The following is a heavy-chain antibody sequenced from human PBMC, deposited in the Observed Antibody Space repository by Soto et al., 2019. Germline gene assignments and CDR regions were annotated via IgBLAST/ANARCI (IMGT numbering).Heavy chain of an antibody. CDR2: IVSILGLA. J-gene: IGHJ4*02. D-gene: IGHD5-12*01. CDR1: GDAIVKYT. Sequence: QVHLVQSGPEVKKPGSSVKVSCKASGDAIVKYTFTWVRQAPGQGLEWMGRIVSILGLATYAQNLQGRVAITEDNAEHTVYVELSSLTSADAAVYCCLSQAGYDAPGDFWGQGALVTVS. V-gene: IGHV1-69*02. CDR3: LSQAGYDAPGDF.